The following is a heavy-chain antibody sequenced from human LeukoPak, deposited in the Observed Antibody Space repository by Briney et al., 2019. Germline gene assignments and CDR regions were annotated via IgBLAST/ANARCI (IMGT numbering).Heavy chain of an antibody. D-gene: IGHD5-18*01. CDR3: ANEGEIGYGYFY. CDR2: ISSSSSYI. CDR1: GFTFSSYS. V-gene: IGHV3-21*01. Sequence: GGSLRLSCAASGFTFSSYSMNWVRQAPGKGLEWVSSISSSSSYIYYADSVKGRFTISRDNAKNSLYLQMNSLRAEDTAVYYCANEGEIGYGYFYWGQETLVTVSS. J-gene: IGHJ4*02.